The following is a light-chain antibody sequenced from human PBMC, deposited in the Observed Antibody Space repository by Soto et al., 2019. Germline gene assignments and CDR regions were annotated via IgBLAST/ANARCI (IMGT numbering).Light chain of an antibody. CDR3: GTWDSSLSIFV. CDR2: END. Sequence: QSALPHPPSVSAAPGKNVIMHCSGGSSNIGNYYVSWHQQLPGTAPKLLIYENDKRPSGIPDRFSGSKSGTSATLGITGLQTGDEADYYCGTWDSSLSIFVFGTGTKVTVL. J-gene: IGLJ1*01. V-gene: IGLV1-51*02. CDR1: SSNIGNYY.